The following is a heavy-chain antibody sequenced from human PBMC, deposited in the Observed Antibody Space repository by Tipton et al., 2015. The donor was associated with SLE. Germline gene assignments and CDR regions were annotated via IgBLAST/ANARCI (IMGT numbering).Heavy chain of an antibody. CDR2: ISSSGSTI. J-gene: IGHJ6*03. V-gene: IGHV3-11*04. CDR1: GYSISSGYY. Sequence: LSLTCAVSGYSISSGYYWGWIRQAPGKGLEWVSYISSSGSTIYYADSVKGRFTLSRDNAKNSLYLQMNSLRAEDTAVYYCARDSLYDILGAGYYYYYYMDVWGKGTTVTVSS. CDR3: ARDSLYDILGAGYYYYYYMDV. D-gene: IGHD3-9*01.